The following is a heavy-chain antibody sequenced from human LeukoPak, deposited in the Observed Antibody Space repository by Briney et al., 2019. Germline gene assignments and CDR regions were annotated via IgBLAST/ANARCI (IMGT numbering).Heavy chain of an antibody. CDR3: AKDQDVRYSYGPITPDY. Sequence: GGSLRLSCAASGFTFSSYAMSWVRQAPGKGLEWVSAISGSGGSTYYADSVKGRFTISRDNSKNTLYLQMNSLRAEDTAVYYCAKDQDVRYSYGPITPDYWGQGTLVTVSS. CDR1: GFTFSSYA. CDR2: ISGSGGST. V-gene: IGHV3-23*01. D-gene: IGHD5-18*01. J-gene: IGHJ4*02.